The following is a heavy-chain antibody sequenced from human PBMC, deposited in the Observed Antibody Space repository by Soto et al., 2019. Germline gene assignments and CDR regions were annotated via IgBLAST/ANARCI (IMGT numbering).Heavy chain of an antibody. CDR2: IIPIPGTA. CDR3: ARSQGSSTSLEIYYYYYYGMDV. CDR1: GGTFGSYA. Sequence: QVQLVQSGAEVKKPGSSVKVSCKASGGTFGSYAISWVRQAPGHGLEWMGGIIPIPGTANYAQKFQGRVTIAADASTSTAYMELSSLRSEDTAVYYCARSQGSSTSLEIYYYYYYGMDVWGQGTKVTVSS. J-gene: IGHJ6*02. V-gene: IGHV1-69*01. D-gene: IGHD2-2*01.